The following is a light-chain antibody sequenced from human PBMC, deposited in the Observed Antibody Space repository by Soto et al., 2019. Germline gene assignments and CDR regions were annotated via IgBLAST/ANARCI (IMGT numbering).Light chain of an antibody. CDR3: QRTDSSPYT. Sequence: DIQMTQSPSTLSASVGDSVTITCRASQKISTYLSWFKQRPGRAPDLLIFAASILHSGVPSRFSGSGSATHFTLTITGLQPEDFATYYCQRTDSSPYTFGQGTKLEI. CDR2: AAS. V-gene: IGKV1-39*01. J-gene: IGKJ2*01. CDR1: QKISTY.